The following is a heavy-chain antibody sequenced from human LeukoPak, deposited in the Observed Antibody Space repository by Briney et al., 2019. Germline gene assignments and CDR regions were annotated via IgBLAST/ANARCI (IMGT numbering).Heavy chain of an antibody. V-gene: IGHV3-7*03. D-gene: IGHD4-23*01. CDR1: GLTFSDDC. CDR3: ARGLRWPDF. Sequence: GGSLRLSCKTSGLTFSDDCMNWVRQAPGKGPEWVANINQDASGASYVDSVRGRFTISRDNAKESVYLQMNSLRADDTAIYYCARGLRWPDFWGQGTLVTVSS. CDR2: INQDASGA. J-gene: IGHJ4*02.